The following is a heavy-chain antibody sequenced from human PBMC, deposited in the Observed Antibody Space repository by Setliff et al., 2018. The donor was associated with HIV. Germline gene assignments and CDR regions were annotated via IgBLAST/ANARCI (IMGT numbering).Heavy chain of an antibody. Sequence: GESLKISCKGFGYNFNTYWIAWVRQVPGKGLEWMGIIYPIDSETKYSPPFQGQVTISVDRSISTAYLQWNNLKASDSAIYYCARHPPRGYPKNWFDPWGQGTLVTVSS. CDR3: ARHPPRGYPKNWFDP. CDR2: IYPIDSET. CDR1: GYNFNTYW. D-gene: IGHD3-16*02. J-gene: IGHJ5*02. V-gene: IGHV5-51*01.